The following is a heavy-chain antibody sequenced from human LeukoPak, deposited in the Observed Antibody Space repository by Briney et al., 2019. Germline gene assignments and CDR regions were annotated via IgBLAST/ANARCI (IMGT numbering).Heavy chain of an antibody. CDR3: ARRYCSGGSCYSVYFDY. J-gene: IGHJ4*02. V-gene: IGHV3-48*04. CDR1: GFTFSSYS. CDR2: ISSSSSTI. D-gene: IGHD2-15*01. Sequence: GGSLRLSCAASGFTFSSYSMNWVRQAPGKGLEWVSYISSSSSTIYYADSVKGRFTISRDNAKNSLYLQMNSLRAEDTAVYYCARRYCSGGSCYSVYFDYWGQGTLVTVSS.